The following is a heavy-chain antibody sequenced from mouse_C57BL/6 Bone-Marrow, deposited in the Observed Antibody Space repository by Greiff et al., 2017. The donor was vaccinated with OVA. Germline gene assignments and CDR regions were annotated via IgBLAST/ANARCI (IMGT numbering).Heavy chain of an antibody. Sequence: QVTLKESGPGILQSSQTLSLTCSFSGFSLSTSGMGVSWIRQPSGKGLEWLAHIYWDDDKRYNPSLKSRLTISKDTSRNQVFLKITSVDTADTATYYCARRGRYFDVWGTGTTVTVSS. CDR2: IYWDDDK. CDR3: ARRGRYFDV. CDR1: GFSLSTSGMG. J-gene: IGHJ1*03. V-gene: IGHV8-12*01.